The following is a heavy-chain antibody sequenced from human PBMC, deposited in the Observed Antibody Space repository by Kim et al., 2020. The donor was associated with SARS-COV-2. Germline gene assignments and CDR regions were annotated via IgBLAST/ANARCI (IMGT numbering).Heavy chain of an antibody. D-gene: IGHD4-4*01. CDR3: ARGPNYSPFDY. V-gene: IGHV3-48*03. Sequence: IYHADSGRVRFTISRDNDKNPLFLQMNSLRAEDTAVYYCARGPNYSPFDYWGQGTLVTVSS. J-gene: IGHJ4*02. CDR2: I.